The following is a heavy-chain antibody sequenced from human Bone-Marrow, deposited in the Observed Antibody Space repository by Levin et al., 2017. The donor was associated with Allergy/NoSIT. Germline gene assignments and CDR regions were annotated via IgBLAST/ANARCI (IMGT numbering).Heavy chain of an antibody. CDR1: GFTFSSYG. V-gene: IGHV3-30*18. CDR3: AKDLGLYCSSTSCYRSLFDY. Sequence: SGGSLRLSCAASGFTFSSYGMHWVRQAPGKGLEWVAVISYDGSNKYYADSVKGRFTISRDNSKNTLYLQMNSLRAEDTAVYYCAKDLGLYCSSTSCYRSLFDYWGQGTLVTVSS. D-gene: IGHD2-2*01. J-gene: IGHJ4*02. CDR2: ISYDGSNK.